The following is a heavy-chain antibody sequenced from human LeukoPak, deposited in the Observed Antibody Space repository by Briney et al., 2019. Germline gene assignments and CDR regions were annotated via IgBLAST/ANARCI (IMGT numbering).Heavy chain of an antibody. Sequence: SETLSLTCTVSGGSISSYYWSWIRQPPGKGLEWIGYIYHSGSTNYNPSLKSRVTISVDTSKNQFSLKLSSVTAADTAVYYCARNSGRYYFDYWGQGTLVTVSS. J-gene: IGHJ4*02. V-gene: IGHV4-59*08. D-gene: IGHD4-23*01. CDR1: GGSISSYY. CDR2: IYHSGST. CDR3: ARNSGRYYFDY.